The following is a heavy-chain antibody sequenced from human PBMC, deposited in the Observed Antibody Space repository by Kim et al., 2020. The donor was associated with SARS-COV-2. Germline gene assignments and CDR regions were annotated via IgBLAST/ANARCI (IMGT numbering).Heavy chain of an antibody. V-gene: IGHV3-23*01. CDR3: AKGKATGKVDWFDP. J-gene: IGHJ5*02. Sequence: YADSVKGRFTISRDNFKNTLYLQLHRLRAEDTAVYYGAKGKATGKVDWFDPWGQGTLVTVSP. D-gene: IGHD1-1*01.